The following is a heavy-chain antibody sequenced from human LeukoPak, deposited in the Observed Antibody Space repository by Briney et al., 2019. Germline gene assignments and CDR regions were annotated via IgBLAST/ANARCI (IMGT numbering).Heavy chain of an antibody. V-gene: IGHV4-34*01. J-gene: IGHJ6*03. Sequence: SETLSLTCTASGGSLNSYYWDWIRQPPGKGLEWIGEINHSGSTNYNPSLKSRVTISVDTSKNQFSLKLSSVTAADTAVYYCAREARYSYGYRYYYYYMDVWGKGTTVTVSS. D-gene: IGHD5-18*01. CDR2: INHSGST. CDR1: GGSLNSYY. CDR3: AREARYSYGYRYYYYYMDV.